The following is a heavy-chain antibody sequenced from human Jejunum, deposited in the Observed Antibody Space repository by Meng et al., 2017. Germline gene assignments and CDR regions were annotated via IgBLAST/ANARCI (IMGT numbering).Heavy chain of an antibody. Sequence: QVNLVRSGTEVKKPGASVKVSCKASGYTFTNYYIHWVRQAPGQGLDWMGRINPNSGGTNYAQKFQGRVTMTRDTSISTVYMELSSLRSDDTAVYYCAREIEAAGHAGLDYWGQGTLVTVS. J-gene: IGHJ4*02. CDR3: AREIEAAGHAGLDY. D-gene: IGHD6-13*01. V-gene: IGHV1-2*06. CDR1: GYTFTNYY. CDR2: INPNSGGT.